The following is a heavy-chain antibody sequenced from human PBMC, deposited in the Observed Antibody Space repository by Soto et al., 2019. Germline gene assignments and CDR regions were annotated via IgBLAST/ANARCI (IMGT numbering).Heavy chain of an antibody. Sequence: PSETLSLTCTVSGGSISSSSYYWGWIRQPPGKGLEWIGSIYHSGSTYYNPSLKSRVTISVDRSKNQFSLKLSSVTAADTAVYYCARVNPDYDFWSGYSPRSMWIDPWGQGTLVTVSS. CDR3: ARVNPDYDFWSGYSPRSMWIDP. CDR2: IYHSGST. CDR1: GGSISSSSYY. J-gene: IGHJ5*02. V-gene: IGHV4-39*07. D-gene: IGHD3-3*01.